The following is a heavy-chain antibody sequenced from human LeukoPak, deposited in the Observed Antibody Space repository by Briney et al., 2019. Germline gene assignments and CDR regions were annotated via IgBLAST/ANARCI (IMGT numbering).Heavy chain of an antibody. J-gene: IGHJ4*02. V-gene: IGHV3-23*01. CDR2: ISGSGGST. CDR1: GFTFSSYA. Sequence: PGGSLRLSCAASGFTFSSYAMSWVRQAPGKGLEWVSAISGSGGSTYYADSVKGRFTISRDNSKNTLYLQMNSLRAEDTAVYYCASWGDYASGSYGLLDYWGQGTLVTVSS. CDR3: ASWGDYASGSYGLLDY. D-gene: IGHD3-10*01.